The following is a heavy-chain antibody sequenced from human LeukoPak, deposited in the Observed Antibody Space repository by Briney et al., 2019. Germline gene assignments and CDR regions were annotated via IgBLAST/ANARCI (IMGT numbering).Heavy chain of an antibody. V-gene: IGHV4-59*01. Sequence: SETLSLTCTVSGGSISSYYWSWIRQPPGKGLEWIGYIYYSGSTNYNPSLKSRVTISVDTSKNQFSLKLSSVTAADTAVYYCARATPGVFDPWGQGTLVTVSS. J-gene: IGHJ5*02. CDR2: IYYSGST. CDR3: ARATPGVFDP. CDR1: GGSISSYY. D-gene: IGHD1-14*01.